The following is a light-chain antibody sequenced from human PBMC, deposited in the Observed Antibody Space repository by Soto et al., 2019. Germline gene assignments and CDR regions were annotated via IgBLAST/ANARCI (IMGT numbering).Light chain of an antibody. Sequence: EIVLTQSPGTLSFSPGQRATLSCRATQSVSSGYLAWYQKKPGQAPRLLIYAASNRANGIPDRFSGSGSGTDFTLTISGLEPEDVAVYYCYQYGSAPYTFGQGTKLEIK. CDR3: YQYGSAPYT. CDR2: AAS. V-gene: IGKV3-20*01. J-gene: IGKJ2*01. CDR1: QSVSSGY.